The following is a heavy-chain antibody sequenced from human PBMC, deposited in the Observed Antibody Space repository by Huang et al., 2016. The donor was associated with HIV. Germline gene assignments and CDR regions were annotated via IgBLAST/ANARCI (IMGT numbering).Heavy chain of an antibody. CDR2: INDNGYT. Sequence: QVQLQQWGAGLLKPSETLSLTCAVYGGSVSGHYWSWIRQPPGKGLEWIAEINDNGYTTSNPSLKSRVTISVHTSRNQFSLKLNSVTAADAAVYYCARASWYEPRSWYFGLWGRGTLVTVSS. D-gene: IGHD6-13*01. CDR3: ARASWYEPRSWYFGL. V-gene: IGHV4-34*01. CDR1: GGSVSGHY. J-gene: IGHJ2*01.